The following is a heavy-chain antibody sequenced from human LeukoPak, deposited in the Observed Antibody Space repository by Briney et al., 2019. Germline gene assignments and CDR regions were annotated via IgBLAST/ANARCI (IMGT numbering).Heavy chain of an antibody. CDR1: GLTFRNYP. Sequence: GGSLRLSCAVSGLTFRNYPMSWVRQAPGKGLEWVSSINDNGAYTYYADSVKGRFTISRDNSKNTLYLKMNSLRAEDTAVCYCAKEWDYWGQGTLVTVSS. CDR2: INDNGAYT. V-gene: IGHV3-23*01. CDR3: AKEWDY. J-gene: IGHJ4*02.